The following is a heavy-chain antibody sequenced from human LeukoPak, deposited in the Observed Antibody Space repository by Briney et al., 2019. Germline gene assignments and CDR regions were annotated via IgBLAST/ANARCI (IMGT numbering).Heavy chain of an antibody. CDR1: GYRFTDYW. Sequence: GEALQISWKGSGYRFTDYWIGWVRQVPGKGLEWMGIIFPGNYDTSYSASFQGQVTISADTSISTAYLQWSSLKASDSAIYYCARRPRDGNTYGVDYIWGQGTLVTVSS. CDR2: IFPGNYDT. V-gene: IGHV5-51*01. D-gene: IGHD5-24*01. J-gene: IGHJ3*02. CDR3: ARRPRDGNTYGVDYI.